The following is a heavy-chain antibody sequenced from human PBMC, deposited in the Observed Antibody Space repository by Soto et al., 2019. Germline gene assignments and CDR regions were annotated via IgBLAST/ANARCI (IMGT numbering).Heavy chain of an antibody. CDR1: GGSISSYY. Sequence: PSDTLSLTCTVSGGSISSYYWSWIRQPPGKGLEWIGYIYYSGSTNYNPSLKSRVTISVDTSKNQFSLKLSSVTAADTAVYYCARARWGYSSSSPFDYWGQGTLVTVSS. J-gene: IGHJ4*02. CDR2: IYYSGST. CDR3: ARARWGYSSSSPFDY. V-gene: IGHV4-59*01. D-gene: IGHD6-6*01.